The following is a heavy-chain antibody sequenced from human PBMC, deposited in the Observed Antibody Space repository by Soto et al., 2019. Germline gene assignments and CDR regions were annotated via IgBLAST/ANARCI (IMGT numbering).Heavy chain of an antibody. J-gene: IGHJ4*02. V-gene: IGHV4-31*04. CDR1: GGSISRGGYY. CDR3: ATYCSSTSCYFRGIDY. D-gene: IGHD2-2*01. CDR2: IYYSGST. Sequence: QVRLQESGPGLVKPSQTLSLTCTVSGGSISRGGYYWSWIRQHPGKGLEWIGYIYYSGSTYYNPSLNSRVTISVDTSKNQFYLKLSSVTAADKAVYYCATYCSSTSCYFRGIDYWGQGTLVTVSS.